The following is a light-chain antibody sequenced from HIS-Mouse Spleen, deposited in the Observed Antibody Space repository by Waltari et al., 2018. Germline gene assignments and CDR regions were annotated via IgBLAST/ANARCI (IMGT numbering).Light chain of an antibody. Sequence: NFMLTQPHSVSESPGKTVTISCTRSSGSIASTYVQLYQQRPGSAPTTVIYEDNQRPSGVPDRFSGSIDSSSNSASLTISGLKTEDEADYYCQSYDSSNQVFGGGTKLTVL. CDR2: EDN. V-gene: IGLV6-57*04. CDR1: SGSIASTY. CDR3: QSYDSSNQV. J-gene: IGLJ2*01.